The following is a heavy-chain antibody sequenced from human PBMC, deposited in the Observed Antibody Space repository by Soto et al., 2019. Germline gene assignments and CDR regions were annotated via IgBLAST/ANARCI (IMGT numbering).Heavy chain of an antibody. CDR1: GYTFTTYG. Sequence: ASVKVSCKASGYTFTTYGITWLRQAPGQGLEWMGWISAYDGNTNYAQKFQGRVTITRDTSASTAYMELSSLRSEDTAVYYCARSQSGPYYDILTGYYNVPPFDYWGQGTLVTVSS. CDR2: ISAYDGNT. D-gene: IGHD3-9*01. V-gene: IGHV1-18*04. J-gene: IGHJ4*02. CDR3: ARSQSGPYYDILTGYYNVPPFDY.